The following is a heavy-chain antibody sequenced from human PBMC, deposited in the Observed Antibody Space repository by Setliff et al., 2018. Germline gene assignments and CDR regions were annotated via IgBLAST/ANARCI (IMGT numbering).Heavy chain of an antibody. CDR1: NGSVSTTSHY. D-gene: IGHD2-2*01. CDR3: RLAHCSNNCEEALDY. CDR2: VYYSGYT. V-gene: IGHV4-39*07. J-gene: IGHJ4*02. Sequence: SETLSLTCTVSNGSVSTTSHYWGWVRQPPGKGLEWIGSVYYSGYTYYSPSLESRVAISVDTSKNQFSLKLNSVTAADTAVYYFRLAHCSNNCEEALDYWSQGTLVTVSS.